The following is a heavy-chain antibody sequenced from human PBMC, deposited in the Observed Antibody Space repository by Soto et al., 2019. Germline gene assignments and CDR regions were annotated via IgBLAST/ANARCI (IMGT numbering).Heavy chain of an antibody. J-gene: IGHJ4*02. V-gene: IGHV3-23*01. CDR3: AKGKGVLPAAKIFDS. Sequence: PGVLRRLACAAAGLSITSYAMHYVSKAPGKGLEWVSAISGSGGSTYYADSVKGRFTISRDNSKNTLYLQMNSLRAEDTAVYYCAKGKGVLPAAKIFDSWGQGTLVTVSS. D-gene: IGHD2-2*01. CDR2: ISGSGGST. CDR1: GLSITSYA.